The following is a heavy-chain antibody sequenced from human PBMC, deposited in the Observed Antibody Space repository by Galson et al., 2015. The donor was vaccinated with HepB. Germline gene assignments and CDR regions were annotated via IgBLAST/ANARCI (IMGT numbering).Heavy chain of an antibody. D-gene: IGHD6-13*01. CDR1: GGPFSSYA. CDR2: IIPIFGTA. J-gene: IGHJ6*02. CDR3: SSRQQLDSYYYYTMDV. Sequence: SVKVSCKASGGPFSSYAISWVRQAPGQGLEWMGGIIPIFGTANYAQKFQGRVTITADESTSTAYLELGSLRSEDTAVYYCSSRQQLDSYYYYTMDVWGQGTTVTVSS. V-gene: IGHV1-69*13.